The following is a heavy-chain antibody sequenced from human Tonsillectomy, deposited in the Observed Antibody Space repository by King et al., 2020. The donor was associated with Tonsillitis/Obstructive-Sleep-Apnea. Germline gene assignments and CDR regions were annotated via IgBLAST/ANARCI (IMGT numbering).Heavy chain of an antibody. Sequence: VQLVESGGGLVQPGGSLRLSCAASGFTFSKDAMSWVRKAPGKGLEWVSSISISDGRTYYADSVKGRFTISRDNSKNTLSLQMNSLRAEDTAVYYCTKCADIVVVTDAMNGMDVWGQGTTVTVSS. CDR3: TKCADIVVVTDAMNGMDV. CDR1: GFTFSKDA. D-gene: IGHD2-2*01. V-gene: IGHV3-23*04. J-gene: IGHJ6*02. CDR2: ISISDGRT.